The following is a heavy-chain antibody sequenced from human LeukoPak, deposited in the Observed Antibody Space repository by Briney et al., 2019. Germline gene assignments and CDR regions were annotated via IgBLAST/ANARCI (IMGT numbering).Heavy chain of an antibody. J-gene: IGHJ2*01. CDR1: GFTFSSYS. V-gene: IGHV3-48*01. Sequence: PGGSLRLSCAASGFTFSSYSMNWVRQAPGKGLEWISYIDTSSATIYYADSVKGRFTISRDNAKNSLYLQMNSLRAEDTAVYYCARDLRALTWYFDLWGRGTLVTVSS. CDR3: ARDLRALTWYFDL. CDR2: IDTSSATI.